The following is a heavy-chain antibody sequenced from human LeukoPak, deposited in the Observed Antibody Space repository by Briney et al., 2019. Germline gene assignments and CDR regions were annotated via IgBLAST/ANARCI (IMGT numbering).Heavy chain of an antibody. CDR3: ARDKAYIVGATWPNWFDP. V-gene: IGHV1-69*04. J-gene: IGHJ5*02. D-gene: IGHD1-26*01. CDR2: IIPILGIA. Sequence: ASVKVSCKASGGTFSSYAISRVRQAPGQGLEWMGRIIPILGIANYAQKFQGRVTITADKSTSTAYMELSSLRSEDTAVYYCARDKAYIVGATWPNWFDPWGQGTLVTVSS. CDR1: GGTFSSYA.